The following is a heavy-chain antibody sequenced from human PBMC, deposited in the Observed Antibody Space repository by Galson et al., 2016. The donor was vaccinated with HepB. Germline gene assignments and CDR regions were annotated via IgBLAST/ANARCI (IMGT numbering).Heavy chain of an antibody. D-gene: IGHD6-25*01. V-gene: IGHV6-1*01. CDR1: GDSVSSNSAA. CDR2: TYYRSKWYN. Sequence: CAISGDSVSSNSAAWNWIRQSPSRGLEWLGRTYYRSKWYNDYAVSVKSRITINPDTSKNQFSLLLNSVTPEDTAVYYCALGYSSGWKWFDPRGQGTLVTVSS. CDR3: ALGYSSGWKWFDP. J-gene: IGHJ5*02.